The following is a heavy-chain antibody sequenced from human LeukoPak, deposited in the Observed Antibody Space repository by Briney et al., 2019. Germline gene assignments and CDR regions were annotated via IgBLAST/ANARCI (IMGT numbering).Heavy chain of an antibody. Sequence: QAGGSLRLSCAASGFTVSSNYMSWVRQAPGKGLEWVSAISGSGGSTYYADSVKGRFTISRDNSKNTLYLQMNSLRAEDTAVYYCAKEVLYYYYYYGMDVWGQGTTVTVSS. CDR3: AKEVLYYYYYYGMDV. CDR1: GFTVSSNY. CDR2: ISGSGGST. D-gene: IGHD2-15*01. V-gene: IGHV3-23*01. J-gene: IGHJ6*02.